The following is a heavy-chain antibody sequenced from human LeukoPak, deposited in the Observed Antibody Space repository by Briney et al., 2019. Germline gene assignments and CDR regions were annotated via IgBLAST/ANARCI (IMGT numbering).Heavy chain of an antibody. Sequence: ASVKVSCKTSGYTFTRYYIHWVRQAPGRGLEWMGLINPSGGSTSSAQKFQGRATMTRDTSTSTVYMELSRMRSEDTAVYYCARAGVGYSSSLDVWGQGTLVTVSS. J-gene: IGHJ4*02. CDR3: ARAGVGYSSSLDV. CDR1: GYTFTRYY. V-gene: IGHV1-46*01. CDR2: INPSGGST. D-gene: IGHD6-13*01.